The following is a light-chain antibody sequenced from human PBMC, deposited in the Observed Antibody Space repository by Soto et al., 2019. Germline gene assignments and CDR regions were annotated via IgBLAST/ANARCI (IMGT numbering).Light chain of an antibody. CDR2: EVS. V-gene: IGLV2-23*02. CDR3: CSYAGSSTPDV. CDR1: SSDVGSYNL. J-gene: IGLJ1*01. Sequence: QSALTQPASVSGSPGQSITISCTGTSSDVGSYNLVSWYQQHPGKAPKLMIYEVSKRPSGVSNRFSGSKSGNTASLTISGLQAEDEADYYCCSYAGSSTPDVFGTGTKLPVL.